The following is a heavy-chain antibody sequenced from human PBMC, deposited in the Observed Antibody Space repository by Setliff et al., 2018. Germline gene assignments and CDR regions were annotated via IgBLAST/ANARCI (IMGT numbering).Heavy chain of an antibody. V-gene: IGHV4-59*12. Sequence: SETLSLTCSVSGGSISTYYWIWIRQSPGKGLEWIGYIFYSGSARYNPSLESRVTMSVDTSKNQFSLKLSSVTAADTAVYYCTRGPNLYGDLDSWGLGTLVTVSS. CDR1: GGSISTYY. CDR2: IFYSGSA. J-gene: IGHJ4*02. D-gene: IGHD4-17*01. CDR3: TRGPNLYGDLDS.